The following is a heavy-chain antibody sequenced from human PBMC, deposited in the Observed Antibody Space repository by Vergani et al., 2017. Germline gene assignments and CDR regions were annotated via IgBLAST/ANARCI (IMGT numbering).Heavy chain of an antibody. J-gene: IGHJ6*02. CDR3: ATPQTVTTGGMEV. Sequence: EVQLVQSAAEVKKPGATMKISCKVSGYTFTDHYMHWVKQAPGKGLEWMGLVDPEDGETIYAEKFKGRVTIAADTSTDTAHLELSSLRSEDTAVYYCATPQTVTTGGMEVWGQGTTVIVSS. CDR1: GYTFTDHY. V-gene: IGHV1-69-2*01. CDR2: VDPEDGET. D-gene: IGHD4-17*01.